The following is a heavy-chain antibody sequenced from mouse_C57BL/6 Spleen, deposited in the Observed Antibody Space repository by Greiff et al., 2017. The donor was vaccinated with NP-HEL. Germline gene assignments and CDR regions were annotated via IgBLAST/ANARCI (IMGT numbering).Heavy chain of an antibody. J-gene: IGHJ1*03. D-gene: IGHD1-1*01. CDR3: ASYGSSNWYFDV. Sequence: VQLQQSGAELVKPGASVKLSCTASGFNIKDYYMHWVKQRTEQGLEWIGRIDPEDGETKYAPKFQGKATITADTSSNTADLQLSSLTSEDTAVYYCASYGSSNWYFDVWGTGTTVTVSS. CDR2: IDPEDGET. CDR1: GFNIKDYY. V-gene: IGHV14-2*01.